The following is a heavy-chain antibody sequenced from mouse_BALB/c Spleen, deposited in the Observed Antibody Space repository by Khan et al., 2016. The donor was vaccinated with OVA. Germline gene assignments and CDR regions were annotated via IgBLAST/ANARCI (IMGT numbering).Heavy chain of an antibody. Sequence: QVQLKQSGSGLVAPSQSLSITCTISGFSLTNYGIHWVRQPPGKGLEWLALMWSDGSTTYNSALKSRLTISKDKSKSQVFLKMNSLQTDDTAMYFCDRQPYYHYNVMDYWGQGTSVTVSS. CDR2: MWSDGST. J-gene: IGHJ4*01. V-gene: IGHV2-6-1*01. D-gene: IGHD2-10*01. CDR1: GFSLTNYG. CDR3: DRQPYYHYNVMDY.